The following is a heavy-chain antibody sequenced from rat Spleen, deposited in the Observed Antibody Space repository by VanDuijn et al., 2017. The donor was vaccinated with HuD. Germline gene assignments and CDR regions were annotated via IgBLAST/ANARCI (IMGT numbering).Heavy chain of an antibody. V-gene: IGHV5-25*01. CDR3: VRQETSGYSNWFTY. J-gene: IGHJ3*01. CDR1: GFTFNNYD. Sequence: EVKLVESGGGLVQPGRSLKLSCAASGFTFNNYDMAWVRQAPTKGLEWVASISPSGGGTWYRDSVKGRFTVSRDNADSTLYLQMDSLRSEDTATYYCVRQETSGYSNWFTYWGQGTLVTVSS. D-gene: IGHD4-3*01. CDR2: ISPSGGGT.